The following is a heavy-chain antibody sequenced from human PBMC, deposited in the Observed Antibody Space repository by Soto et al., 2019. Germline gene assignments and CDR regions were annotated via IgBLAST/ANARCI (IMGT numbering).Heavy chain of an antibody. J-gene: IGHJ6*03. CDR2: IIPILGIA. Sequence: SVKVSCKASGGTFSSYTISWVRQAPGQGLEWMGRIIPILGIANYAQKFQGRVTITADKSTSTAYMELSSLRSEDTAVYYCARDLEAIFGNYYYMDVWGKGTTVTVSS. CDR3: ARDLEAIFGNYYYMDV. V-gene: IGHV1-69*04. D-gene: IGHD3-3*01. CDR1: GGTFSSYT.